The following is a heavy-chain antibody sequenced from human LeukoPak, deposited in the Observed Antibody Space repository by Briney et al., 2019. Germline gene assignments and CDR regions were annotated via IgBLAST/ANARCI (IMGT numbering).Heavy chain of an antibody. V-gene: IGHV1-69*15. D-gene: IGHD2-21*01. CDR2: IIPIFGTA. Sequence: SVKVSCKASGGTFSSYAISWVRQAPGQGLEWMGRIIPIFGTANYAQKFQGRVTITAGESTSTAYMELSSLRSEDTAVYYCARAGTYCGGDCYLGDYWGQGTLVTVSS. CDR3: ARAGTYCGGDCYLGDY. J-gene: IGHJ4*02. CDR1: GGTFSSYA.